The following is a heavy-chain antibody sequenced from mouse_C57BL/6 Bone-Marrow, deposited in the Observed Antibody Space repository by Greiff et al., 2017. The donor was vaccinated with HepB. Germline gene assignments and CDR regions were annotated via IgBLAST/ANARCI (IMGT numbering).Heavy chain of an antibody. D-gene: IGHD3-1*01. J-gene: IGHJ4*01. CDR3: ARDLVGAMDY. V-gene: IGHV7-1*01. CDR2: SRNKANDYTT. CDR1: GFTFSDFY. Sequence: EVKVVESGGGLVQSGRSLRLSCATSGFTFSDFYMEWVRQAPGKGLEWIAASRNKANDYTTEYSASVKGRFIVSRDTSQSILYLQMNALRAEDTAIYYCARDLVGAMDYWGQGTSVTVSS.